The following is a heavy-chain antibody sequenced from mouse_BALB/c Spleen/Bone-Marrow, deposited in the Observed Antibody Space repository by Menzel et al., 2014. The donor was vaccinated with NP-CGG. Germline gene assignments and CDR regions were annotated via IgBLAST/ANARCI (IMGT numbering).Heavy chain of an antibody. CDR2: IHYSGNT. V-gene: IGHV3-1*02. Sequence: DVKLVESGPDLVKPSQSLSLTCTVTGYSITSGYGWHWIRQFPGNKLEWMAYIHYSGNTDYNPSLKSRISITRDTSKNQFFLQLNSVTTEDTATYYCAREARTTAGFAYWGQGTLVTVSA. CDR3: AREARTTAGFAY. CDR1: GYSITSGYG. D-gene: IGHD1-2*01. J-gene: IGHJ3*01.